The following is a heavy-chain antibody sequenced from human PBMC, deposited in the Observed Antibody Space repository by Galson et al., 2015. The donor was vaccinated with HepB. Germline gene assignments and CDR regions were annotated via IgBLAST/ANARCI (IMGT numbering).Heavy chain of an antibody. D-gene: IGHD3/OR15-3a*01. J-gene: IGHJ4*02. V-gene: IGHV3-30*18. CDR2: ISYDGSNK. CDR3: AKGIGLEPGDY. Sequence: SLRLSCAASGFTFSSYGMHWVRQAPGKGLEWVAVISYDGSNKYYADSVKGRFTISRDNSKNTLYLRMNSLRAGDTAVYYCAKGIGLEPGDYWGQGTLVTVSS. CDR1: GFTFSSYG.